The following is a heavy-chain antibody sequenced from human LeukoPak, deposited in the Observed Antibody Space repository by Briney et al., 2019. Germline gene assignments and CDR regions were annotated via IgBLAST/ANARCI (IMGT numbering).Heavy chain of an antibody. D-gene: IGHD7-27*01. CDR1: GFTFKNYW. V-gene: IGHV3-7*01. CDR3: ARDDNWGSDY. Sequence: PGGSLRLSCAASGFTFKNYWMSWVRQAPGKGLERVSNIKEDGSEKYHVDSVKGRFTISRDNAKNLLYLQMNSLRAEDTALYYCARDDNWGSDYWGQGTLVTVSS. CDR2: IKEDGSEK. J-gene: IGHJ4*02.